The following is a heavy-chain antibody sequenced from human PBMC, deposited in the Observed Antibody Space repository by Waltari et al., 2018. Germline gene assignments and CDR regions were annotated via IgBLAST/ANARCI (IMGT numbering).Heavy chain of an antibody. J-gene: IGHJ4*02. CDR3: VRSPGSYFDY. V-gene: IGHV4-38-2*02. CDR1: ISSINSDFY. Sequence: QVQLQESGPGLVKPSETLSLTCTISISSINSDFYWGWIRQSPGKGLGWIGNFYYGGRAYYSPSLESRVIISGDRSRKEFSLRLSSVTAADTAMYYCVRSPGSYFDYWGQGTLVTVSS. CDR2: FYYGGRA.